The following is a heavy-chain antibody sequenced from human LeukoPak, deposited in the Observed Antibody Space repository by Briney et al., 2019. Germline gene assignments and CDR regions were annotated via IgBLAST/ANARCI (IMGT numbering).Heavy chain of an antibody. CDR2: VYSSGSL. D-gene: IGHD1-1*01. Sequence: SETLSLTCAVYGGSFSDYWYAWIRQPPGRQLEWIGSVYSSGSLYYNPSLKSRVTITVDTSNNQFSLKLNSVTAADTAVYYCARDRRQRDYFDFWGQGARVTVSS. J-gene: IGHJ4*02. CDR3: ARDRRQRDYFDF. CDR1: GGSFSDYW. V-gene: IGHV4-4*08.